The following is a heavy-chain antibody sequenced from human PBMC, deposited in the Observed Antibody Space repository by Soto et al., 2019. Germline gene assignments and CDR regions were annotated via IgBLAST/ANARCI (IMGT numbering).Heavy chain of an antibody. CDR3: PNAPMIVDSPTGGPRDY. D-gene: IGHD3-22*01. CDR1: GFTFSSYG. Sequence: SLRLSWAASGFTFSSYGMHWVRQAPVKGLEWVAVISYDGSNKYYADSVKGRFTISRDNSKNTLYLQMNSLRAEDTAVYYCPNAPMIVDSPTGGPRDYWGQGTLVTVSS. V-gene: IGHV3-30*18. CDR2: ISYDGSNK. J-gene: IGHJ4*02.